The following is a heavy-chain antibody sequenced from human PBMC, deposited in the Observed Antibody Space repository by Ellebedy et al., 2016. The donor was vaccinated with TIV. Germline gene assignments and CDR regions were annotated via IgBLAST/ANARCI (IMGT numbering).Heavy chain of an antibody. CDR3: ARARSSGWLQTPDY. V-gene: IGHV1-46*04. CDR1: GYTFTSYF. CDR2: INPSVGST. Sequence: AASVKVSCKASGYTFTSYFMHWVRQAPGQGLEWMGIINPSVGSTTYAQKLQGRVTMTRDTSTSTVYMGLSSLRSEDTAVYYCARARSSGWLQTPDYWGQGTLVTVSS. J-gene: IGHJ4*02. D-gene: IGHD6-19*01.